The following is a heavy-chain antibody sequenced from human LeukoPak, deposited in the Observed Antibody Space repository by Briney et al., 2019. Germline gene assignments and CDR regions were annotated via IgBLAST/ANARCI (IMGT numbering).Heavy chain of an antibody. J-gene: IGHJ4*02. Sequence: GGSLRLSCTASRFTFSSYWMHWVRQAPGKGLVWVSHINTDESSTTYADSVKGRFTISRDNAKNTLYLQMNSLRAEDTAVYYCVRDFQPYGISSSPGYWGQGTLVTVSS. CDR1: RFTFSSYW. CDR2: INTDESST. D-gene: IGHD6-6*01. CDR3: VRDFQPYGISSSPGY. V-gene: IGHV3-74*01.